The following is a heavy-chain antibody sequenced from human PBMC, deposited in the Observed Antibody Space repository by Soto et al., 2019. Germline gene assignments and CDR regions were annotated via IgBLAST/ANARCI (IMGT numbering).Heavy chain of an antibody. CDR3: ARALGQWLIWYFDT. V-gene: IGHV4-39*01. CDR2: IYYDGST. D-gene: IGHD6-19*01. J-gene: IGHJ4*02. Sequence: SETLSLTCTVSGGSISSSSDYWGWIRQPPGKGLQWIGNIYYDGSTHYSSSLKSRVTISVDTSKNQFSLKLSSVTAADTAVYSCARALGQWLIWYFDTWGQGTLVTVSS. CDR1: GGSISSSSDY.